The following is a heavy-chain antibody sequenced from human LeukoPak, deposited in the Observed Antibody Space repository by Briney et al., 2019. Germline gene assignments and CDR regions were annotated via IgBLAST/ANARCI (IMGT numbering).Heavy chain of an antibody. V-gene: IGHV4-39*01. D-gene: IGHD3-3*01. CDR2: IYYSGST. CDR3: ARQLGFLEWLTPANWFDP. Sequence: SETLSLTCTVSGGSISSSSYYWGWIRQPPGKGLEWIGSIYYSGSTYYNPSLKSRVAISVDTSKNQLSLKLSSVTAADTAVYYCARQLGFLEWLTPANWFDPWGQGTLVTVSS. CDR1: GGSISSSSYY. J-gene: IGHJ5*02.